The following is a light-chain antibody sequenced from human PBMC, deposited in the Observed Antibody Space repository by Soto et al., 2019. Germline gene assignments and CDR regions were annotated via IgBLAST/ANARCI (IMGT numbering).Light chain of an antibody. Sequence: SALTQPASVSGSPGQSITLSCSGTSSDIGRYNHVAWYQQFPGKSPKLMIYAVSDRPPGVSDRFSGSKSGITASLTISGLQTGDEADYYCISYTDRQSYLFGTGSKGTVL. J-gene: IGLJ1*01. CDR3: ISYTDRQSYL. V-gene: IGLV2-14*03. CDR1: SSDIGRYNH. CDR2: AVS.